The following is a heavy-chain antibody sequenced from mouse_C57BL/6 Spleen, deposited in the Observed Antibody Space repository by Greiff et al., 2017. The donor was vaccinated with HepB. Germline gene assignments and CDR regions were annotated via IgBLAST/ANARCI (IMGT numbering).Heavy chain of an antibody. CDR2: INPSSGYT. V-gene: IGHV1-7*01. Sequence: QVQLQQSGAELAKPGASVKLSCKASGYTFTSYWMHWVKQRPGQGLEWIGYINPSSGYTKYNQKFKDKATLTADKSSITAYMQLSSLTYDDSAVYYCARWDGNYDFYYAMDYWGQGTSVTVSS. D-gene: IGHD2-1*01. CDR1: GYTFTSYW. J-gene: IGHJ4*01. CDR3: ARWDGNYDFYYAMDY.